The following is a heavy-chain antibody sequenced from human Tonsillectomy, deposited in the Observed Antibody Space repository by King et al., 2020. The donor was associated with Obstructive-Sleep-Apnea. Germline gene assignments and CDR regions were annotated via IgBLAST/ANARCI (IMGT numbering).Heavy chain of an antibody. CDR2: FRGSGGNK. CDR1: GFTFSNYA. CDR3: AKDIVVVIAAHFDY. V-gene: IGHV3-23*04. Sequence: VQLVESGGGLVQPGGSLRLSCAASGFTFSNYAMSWVRQAPGKGLEWVAAFRGSGGNKYYADSVKGRFTISRDNSKDTLYLQMNSLRTEDTAVYFCAKDIVVVIAAHFDYWGQGTLVTVSS. D-gene: IGHD2-15*01. J-gene: IGHJ4*02.